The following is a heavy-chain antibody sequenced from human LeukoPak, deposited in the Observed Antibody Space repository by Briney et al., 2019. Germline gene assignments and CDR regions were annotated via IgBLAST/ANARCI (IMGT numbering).Heavy chain of an antibody. D-gene: IGHD2-21*02. CDR3: AKDLLAVTAPKAYFDF. CDR1: GFTVSNNH. CDR2: ISGGGKT. V-gene: IGHV3-66*01. Sequence: GGSLRLSCAASGFTVSNNHMTWVRQAPGKGLECVSVISGGGKTHYADSVKGRFTISRDYSKTTVYLQMNSLEIEDTAVYYCAKDLLAVTAPKAYFDFWGQGTLVTVSS. J-gene: IGHJ4*02.